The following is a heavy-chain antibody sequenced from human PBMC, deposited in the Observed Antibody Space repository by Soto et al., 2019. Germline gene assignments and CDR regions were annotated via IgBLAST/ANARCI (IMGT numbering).Heavy chain of an antibody. CDR3: ARGMDYGDYVAYYYYGMDV. D-gene: IGHD4-17*01. Sequence: QVPLVQSGAEVKKPGASVKVSCKASGYTFTSYGISWVRQAPGQGLEWMGWISAYNGNTNYAQKLQGRVTMTTDTYTSTAYMELRSLRSDDTAVYYCARGMDYGDYVAYYYYGMDVWGQGTTVTVSS. J-gene: IGHJ6*02. CDR1: GYTFTSYG. CDR2: ISAYNGNT. V-gene: IGHV1-18*01.